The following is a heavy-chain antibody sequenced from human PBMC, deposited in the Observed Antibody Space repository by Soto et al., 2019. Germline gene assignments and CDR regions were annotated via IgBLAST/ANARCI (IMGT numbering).Heavy chain of an antibody. Sequence: ASVKVSCKASGYTFTSYGISWVRQAPGQGLEWMGWISAYNGNTNYAQKLQGRVTMTTDTSTSTAYMELRSLRSDDTAVYYCATNSVRNLGTSQPDSYYYYYGMDVWGQESTVTVSS. CDR2: ISAYNGNT. CDR1: GYTFTSYG. V-gene: IGHV1-18*01. J-gene: IGHJ6*02. D-gene: IGHD2-2*01. CDR3: ATNSVRNLGTSQPDSYYYYYGMDV.